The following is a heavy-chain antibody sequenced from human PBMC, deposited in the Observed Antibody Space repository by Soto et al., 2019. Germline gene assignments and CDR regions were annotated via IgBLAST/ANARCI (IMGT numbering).Heavy chain of an antibody. CDR3: ARGVGGSDSWYFDY. D-gene: IGHD2-15*01. CDR1: GFTSSSYS. CDR2: ISSSSSYI. Sequence: EVQLVESGGGLVKPGGSLRLSCAASGFTSSSYSRTWVRQAPGKGLEWVSSISSSSSYIYYADSVKGRFTISRDNAKNSLYLQMNSLRAEDTAVYYCARGVGGSDSWYFDYWGQGTLVTVSS. J-gene: IGHJ4*02. V-gene: IGHV3-21*01.